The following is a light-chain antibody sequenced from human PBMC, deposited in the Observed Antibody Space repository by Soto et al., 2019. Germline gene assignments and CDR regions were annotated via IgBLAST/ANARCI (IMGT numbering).Light chain of an antibody. J-gene: IGKJ4*01. CDR2: DAS. CDR1: QSVISRY. Sequence: TVWRQSPGTQSLRARESVNHSCRASQSVISRYLAWYRQKPGQAPRLVIYDASNRATGIPARFSGRGSGTEVTLTISRLEPEDVAVYYCQQYGSSPLTFGGGTKV. V-gene: IGKV3-20*01. CDR3: QQYGSSPLT.